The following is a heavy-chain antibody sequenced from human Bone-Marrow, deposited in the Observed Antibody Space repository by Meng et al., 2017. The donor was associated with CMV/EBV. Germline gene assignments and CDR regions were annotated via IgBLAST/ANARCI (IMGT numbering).Heavy chain of an antibody. D-gene: IGHD3-16*01. J-gene: IGHJ3*02. V-gene: IGHV1-46*01. Sequence: ASVKVSCKASGYTFTSYYMHWVRHAPGQGLEWRGIINPSGGSTSYAQKFQGRVTMTRDTSTGTVYMDMSSLRCEDTDVYDRARGGGGGDAFDIWGQGTMVTVSS. CDR2: INPSGGST. CDR1: GYTFTSYY. CDR3: ARGGGGGDAFDI.